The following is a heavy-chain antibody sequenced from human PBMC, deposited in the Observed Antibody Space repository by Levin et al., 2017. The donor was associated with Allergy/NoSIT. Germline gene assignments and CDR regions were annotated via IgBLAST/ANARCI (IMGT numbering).Heavy chain of an antibody. CDR3: ARDRQDWYFDL. V-gene: IGHV1-46*01. CDR2: INPNDGST. J-gene: IGHJ2*01. Sequence: RASVKVSCKASGITFINNYVHWVRQAPGQGLEWMGIINPNDGSTTFAQKFRDRVTLTRDTSMTTIYMELRSLQSEDTAMYYCARDRQDWYFDLWGRGTLVTVSS. CDR1: GITFINNY.